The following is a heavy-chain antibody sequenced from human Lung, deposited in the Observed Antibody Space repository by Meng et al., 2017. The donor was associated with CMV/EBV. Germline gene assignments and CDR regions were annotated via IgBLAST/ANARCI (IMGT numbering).Heavy chain of an antibody. Sequence: GGSLRLXCVASGFSFSTYAVHWVRQAPDKGLEWVAVISFDGTNKYYGDSVKGRFTASRDNSQNTLYLQMNSLRTEDTAMYYCARGSKIYFGSEWYGPFGRHFYGLGVWXQGTXVTVSS. CDR1: GFSFSTYA. V-gene: IGHV3-30*01. CDR3: ARGSKIYFGSEWYGPFGRHFYGLGV. J-gene: IGHJ6*02. D-gene: IGHD3-3*01. CDR2: ISFDGTNK.